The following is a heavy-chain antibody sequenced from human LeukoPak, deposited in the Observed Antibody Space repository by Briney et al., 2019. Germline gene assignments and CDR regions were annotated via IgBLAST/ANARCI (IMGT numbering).Heavy chain of an antibody. J-gene: IGHJ3*02. CDR3: AKLPRLASDI. V-gene: IGHV3-23*01. Sequence: GGSLRLSCAASGFTFSSYAMSWVRQAPGEGLEWVSDISGSGGSTYYADSVKGRFTISRDNSKNTLYLQMNRLRAEATAVYYCAKLPRLASDIWGQGTMVTVSS. CDR1: GFTFSSYA. CDR2: ISGSGGST.